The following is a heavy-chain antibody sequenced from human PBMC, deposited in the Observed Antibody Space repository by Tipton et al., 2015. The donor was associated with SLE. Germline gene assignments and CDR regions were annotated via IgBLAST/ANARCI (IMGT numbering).Heavy chain of an antibody. D-gene: IGHD1-1*01. CDR1: GGSISSYY. Sequence: TLSLTCTVSGGSISSYYWSWIRQPPGKGLQWIGYIYYSGSTNYNPSLKSRVTISVDTSKKQFSLKLSSVTAADTAVYYWARDRTGGAGFDYWGQGTLVYVSS. CDR2: IYYSGST. V-gene: IGHV4-59*01. CDR3: ARDRTGGAGFDY. J-gene: IGHJ4*02.